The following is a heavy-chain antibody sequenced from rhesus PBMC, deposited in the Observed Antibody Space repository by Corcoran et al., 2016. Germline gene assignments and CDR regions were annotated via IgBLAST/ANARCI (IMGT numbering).Heavy chain of an antibody. CDR2: INGNSGST. CDR3: ARGGEDDYGYYYTGDFDY. J-gene: IGHJ4*01. CDR1: GASISSYW. V-gene: IGHV4-80*01. D-gene: IGHD3-9*01. Sequence: QVQLQESGPGLLKPSETLSLTCAVSGASISSYWWNWIRQPPGKGLEWIGEINGNSGSTNSNPSLKSRVTISEDASKNQFSLKLSSVTAADTAVYYCARGGEDDYGYYYTGDFDYWGQGVLVTVSS.